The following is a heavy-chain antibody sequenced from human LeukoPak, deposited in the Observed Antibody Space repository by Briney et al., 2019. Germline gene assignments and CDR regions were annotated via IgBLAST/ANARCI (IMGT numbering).Heavy chain of an antibody. Sequence: GGSLRLSCAASGFTFTTYAMGWVRQAPGKGLEWVSAISGSGGSTYYADSVKGRFTISRDNSKNTLYLQMNSLRAEDTAVYYCAKDRNYYDSSGAFDIWGQGTMVTVSS. D-gene: IGHD3-22*01. CDR3: AKDRNYYDSSGAFDI. CDR2: ISGSGGST. CDR1: GFTFTTYA. J-gene: IGHJ3*02. V-gene: IGHV3-23*01.